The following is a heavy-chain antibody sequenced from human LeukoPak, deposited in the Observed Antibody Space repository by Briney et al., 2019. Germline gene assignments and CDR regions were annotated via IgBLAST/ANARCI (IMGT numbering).Heavy chain of an antibody. CDR1: GFTFSRYW. J-gene: IGHJ5*02. V-gene: IGHV3-7*01. D-gene: IGHD3-3*01. Sequence: PGGSLRLSCAASGFTFSRYWMSWVRQAPGKGLEWVANIKQDGSEKYYVDSVKGRFTISGDNAKNSLYLQMNSLRAEDTAVYYCASITIFGVVPGGFDPWGQGTLVTVSS. CDR2: IKQDGSEK. CDR3: ASITIFGVVPGGFDP.